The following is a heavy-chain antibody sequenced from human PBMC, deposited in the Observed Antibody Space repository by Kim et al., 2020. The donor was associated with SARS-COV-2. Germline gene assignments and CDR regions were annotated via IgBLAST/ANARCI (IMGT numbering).Heavy chain of an antibody. CDR2: IKSKTDGGTT. CDR1: GFTFSNAW. D-gene: IGHD1-26*01. Sequence: GGSLRLSCAASGFTFSNAWMSWVRQAPGKGLEWVGRIKSKTDGGTTDYAAPVKGRFTISRDDSKNTLYLQMNSLKTEDTAVYYCTTDKWELDWDWFDPWGQGTLVTVSS. J-gene: IGHJ5*02. CDR3: TTDKWELDWDWFDP. V-gene: IGHV3-15*01.